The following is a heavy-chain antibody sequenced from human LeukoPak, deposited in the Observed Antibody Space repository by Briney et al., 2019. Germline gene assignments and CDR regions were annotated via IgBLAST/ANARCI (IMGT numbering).Heavy chain of an antibody. CDR1: GGSFSGYY. CDR3: ASVNGDPYAYYYYMDV. Sequence: PSETLSLTCAVYGGSFSGYYWSWIRQPPGKGLEWIGEINHSGSTNYNPSLKSRVTISVDTSKDQFSLKLSSVTAADTAVYYCASVNGDPYAYYYYMDVWGKGTTVTVSS. D-gene: IGHD4-17*01. J-gene: IGHJ6*03. V-gene: IGHV4-34*01. CDR2: INHSGST.